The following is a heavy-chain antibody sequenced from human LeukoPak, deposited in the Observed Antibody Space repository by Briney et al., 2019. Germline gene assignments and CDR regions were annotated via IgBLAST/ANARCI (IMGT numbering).Heavy chain of an antibody. CDR1: GFTLSGFG. V-gene: IGHV3-33*01. CDR3: ARGRAGDFGDSYFDY. J-gene: IGHJ4*02. CDR2: ISYDGRNE. D-gene: IGHD2-21*01. Sequence: PGGSLRLSCAASGFTLSGFGIHWVRQAPDKGLEWVAIISYDGRNEKYIDSVRGRFTVSRDNSKNMVYLQMNSLRVEDTAVYFCARGRAGDFGDSYFDYWGQGTLVTVSS.